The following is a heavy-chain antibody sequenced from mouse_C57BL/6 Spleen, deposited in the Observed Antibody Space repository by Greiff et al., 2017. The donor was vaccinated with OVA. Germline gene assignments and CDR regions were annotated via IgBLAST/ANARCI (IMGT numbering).Heavy chain of an antibody. Sequence: VQLQQSGAELVKPGASVKISCKASGYAFSSYWMNWVKQRPGKGLEWIGQIYPGDGDTNYNGKFKGKATLTADKSSSTAYMQLSSLTSEDSAVYYCARSLTVYAMDYWGQGTSVTVSS. CDR2: IYPGDGDT. V-gene: IGHV1-80*01. CDR3: ARSLTVYAMDY. J-gene: IGHJ4*01. CDR1: GYAFSSYW. D-gene: IGHD4-1*01.